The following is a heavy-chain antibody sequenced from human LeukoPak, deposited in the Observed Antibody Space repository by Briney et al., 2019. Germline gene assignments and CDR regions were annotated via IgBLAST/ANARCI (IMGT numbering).Heavy chain of an antibody. V-gene: IGHV1-69*13. Sequence: SVKVSCKASGGTFSSYAISWVRQAPGQGLEWMGGIIPIFGTANYAQKFQGRVTITADESTSTAYMELSSLRSEDTAVYYCASPSDIVVVPAATYHAFDIWGQGTMVTVSS. D-gene: IGHD2-2*01. CDR3: ASPSDIVVVPAATYHAFDI. CDR2: IIPIFGTA. J-gene: IGHJ3*02. CDR1: GGTFSSYA.